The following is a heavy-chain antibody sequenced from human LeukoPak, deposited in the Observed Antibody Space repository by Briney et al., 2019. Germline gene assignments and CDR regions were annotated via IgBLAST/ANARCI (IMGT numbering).Heavy chain of an antibody. V-gene: IGHV4-59*01. D-gene: IGHD3-22*01. CDR1: GGSISSYY. J-gene: IGHJ5*02. CDR3: ARVWRYYYDSSGYSPSNWFDP. CDR2: IYYSGST. Sequence: SETLSLTCTVSGGSISSYYWSWIRQPPGKGLEWIGYIYYSGSTNYNPSLKSRVTISVDTSKNQFSLKLSSVTAADTAVYYCARVWRYYYDSSGYSPSNWFDPWGQGTLATASS.